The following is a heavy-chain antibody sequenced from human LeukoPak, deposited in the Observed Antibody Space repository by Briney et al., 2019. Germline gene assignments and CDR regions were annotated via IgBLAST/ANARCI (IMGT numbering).Heavy chain of an antibody. Sequence: GASVKVSCKASGYTFTSYFMHWVRQAPGQGLEWMGIINPTGGSTSYAQKFQGRVTMTRDTSTSTVYMELSSLRSEDTAVYYCARETLRSGYDWGHFDDWGQGTLVTVSS. D-gene: IGHD5-12*01. CDR3: ARETLRSGYDWGHFDD. CDR2: INPTGGST. V-gene: IGHV1-46*01. CDR1: GYTFTSYF. J-gene: IGHJ4*02.